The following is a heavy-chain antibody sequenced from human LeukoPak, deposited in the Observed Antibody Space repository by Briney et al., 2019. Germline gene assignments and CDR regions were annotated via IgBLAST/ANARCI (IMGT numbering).Heavy chain of an antibody. J-gene: IGHJ4*02. V-gene: IGHV3-7*01. CDR2: IKEDGSEK. CDR1: GFTFSGSW. D-gene: IGHD1-7*01. CDR3: ARDTRYNWNYIDY. Sequence: PRGSLRLSCAASGFTFSGSWMSWVLDAPQKRLWRVGNIKEDGSEKYYVDSVKGRFTISRDNAKNSLNMQMNSLRAEDTAVYCCARDTRYNWNYIDYWGQGTLVTVSS.